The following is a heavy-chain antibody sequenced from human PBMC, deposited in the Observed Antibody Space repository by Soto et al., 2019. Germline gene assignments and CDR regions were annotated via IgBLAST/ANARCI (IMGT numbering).Heavy chain of an antibody. CDR2: ISHSGGTQ. V-gene: IGHV3-30*19. Sequence: PGGSLRLSCAASGFTFSPYGMHWVRQAPGKGLEWVAVISHSGGTQFYADSVKGRFTTSRDNSKNTLYLQMSSLKAEDTAVYYCARDWGSSGWYRGGDYWGQGTLVTVSS. D-gene: IGHD6-19*01. J-gene: IGHJ4*02. CDR3: ARDWGSSGWYRGGDY. CDR1: GFTFSPYG.